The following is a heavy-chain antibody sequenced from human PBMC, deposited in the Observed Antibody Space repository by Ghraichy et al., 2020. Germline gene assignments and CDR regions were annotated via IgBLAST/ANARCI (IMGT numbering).Heavy chain of an antibody. Sequence: GGSLRLSCVASGFTFSSNYYMTWVRQAPGKGLEWVANIKQGGSDKFYVASVKGRFTVSRDNAKSSLYLQMNSLRAEDTAIYYCAREVKYSIGNSWQTDFDYWGQGTLVTVSS. CDR2: IKQGGSDK. V-gene: IGHV3-7*03. CDR1: GFTFSSNYY. CDR3: AREVKYSIGNSWQTDFDY. D-gene: IGHD2-15*01. J-gene: IGHJ4*02.